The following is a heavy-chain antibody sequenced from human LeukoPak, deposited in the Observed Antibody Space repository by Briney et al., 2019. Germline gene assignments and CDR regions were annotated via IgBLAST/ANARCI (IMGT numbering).Heavy chain of an antibody. CDR1: GFTFSSYW. V-gene: IGHV3-74*01. Sequence: GGSLRLSCAASGFTFSSYWMHWVRQAPGKGLVWVSRIKSDGSNTNYADSVKGRFTISRDNARNTLYLQMNSLRVEDTAVYYCYASGSYWDFDHWGQGTLVTVSS. J-gene: IGHJ4*02. CDR2: IKSDGSNT. D-gene: IGHD3-10*01. CDR3: YASGSYWDFDH.